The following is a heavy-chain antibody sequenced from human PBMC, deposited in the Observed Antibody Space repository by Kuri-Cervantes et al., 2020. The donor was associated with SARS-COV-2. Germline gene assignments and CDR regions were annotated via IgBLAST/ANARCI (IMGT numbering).Heavy chain of an antibody. CDR1: GFTFSSYA. D-gene: IGHD2-8*01. CDR2: ISYDGSNK. Sequence: GESLKISCAASGFTFSSYAMHWVRQAPGKGLEWVAVISYDGSNKYYADSVKGRFTISRDNSKNTLYLQMNSLRAEDTAVYYCARVMMYGGSLGRPLAYWGQGTLVTVSS. CDR3: ARVMMYGGSLGRPLAY. J-gene: IGHJ4*02. V-gene: IGHV3-30-3*01.